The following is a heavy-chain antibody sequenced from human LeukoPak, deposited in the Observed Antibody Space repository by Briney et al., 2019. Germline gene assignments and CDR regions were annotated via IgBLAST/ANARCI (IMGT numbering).Heavy chain of an antibody. V-gene: IGHV4-59*01. CDR1: GGSISSYY. CDR2: IYGSGTT. D-gene: IGHD2-21*02. CDR3: ATWVTSGYYAWDV. J-gene: IGHJ6*02. Sequence: PSETLSLTCTVSGGSISSYYWSWIRQPPGKGLEWIGYIYGSGTTNYNPSVKSRVTISVDTSKTQFSLKLSSVTAADTAVYYCATWVTSGYYAWDVWGQGTTVIVSS.